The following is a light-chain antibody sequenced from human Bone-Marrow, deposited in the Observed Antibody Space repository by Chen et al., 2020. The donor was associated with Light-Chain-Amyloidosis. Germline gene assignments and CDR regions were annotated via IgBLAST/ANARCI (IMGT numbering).Light chain of an antibody. CDR2: GGG. J-gene: IGLJ3*02. CDR3: QVWDGSGDPWV. Sequence: SYVLTQPPSQSVAPGQTARITCGGNNIRSKSVHWYHQKSGQAPIRVVFGGGDRPSGIPGRFSGSSAGDTATLTISRVEAADEGDYYCQVWDGSGDPWVFGGGTKLTVV. CDR1: NIRSKS. V-gene: IGLV3-21*02.